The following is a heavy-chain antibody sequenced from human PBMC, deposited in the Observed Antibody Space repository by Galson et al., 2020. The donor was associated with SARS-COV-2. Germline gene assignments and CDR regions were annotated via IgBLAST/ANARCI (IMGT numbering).Heavy chain of an antibody. Sequence: SETLSLTCAVYGGSFSGYYWSWIHQPPGKGLEWIGEINSSGSTNYNPSLKSRVTISVDTSKNHFSLKLSSVTAADTAVYYCAREETFFLVVTATRMCYVDYWGRGTLATVCS. V-gene: IGHV4-34*01. D-gene: IGHD2-21*02. J-gene: IGHJ4*02. CDR3: AREETFFLVVTATRMCYVDY. CDR2: INSSGST. CDR1: GGSFSGYY.